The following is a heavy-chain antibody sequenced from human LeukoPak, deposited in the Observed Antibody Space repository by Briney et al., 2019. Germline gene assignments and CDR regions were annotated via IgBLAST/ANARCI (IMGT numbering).Heavy chain of an antibody. CDR3: ARRIAARPTYYYYGMDV. CDR1: GYTFTGYY. V-gene: IGHV1-2*02. Sequence: ASVKVSCKASGYTFTGYYMHWVRQAPGQGLEWMGWINPNSGGTNYAQKFQGRVTMTRDTSISTAYMELSRLRSDDTAVYYCARRIAARPTYYYYGMDVWGQGTTVTVS. D-gene: IGHD6-6*01. CDR2: INPNSGGT. J-gene: IGHJ6*02.